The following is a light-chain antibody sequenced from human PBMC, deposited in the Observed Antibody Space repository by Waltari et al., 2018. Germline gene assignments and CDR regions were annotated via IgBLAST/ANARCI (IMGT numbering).Light chain of an antibody. CDR2: DVS. J-gene: IGLJ1*01. CDR1: SSDVGGYHY. CDR3: CSFAGSYTFV. V-gene: IGLV2-11*01. Sequence: QSALTQPRSVSGSPGQSVTIPCTGTSSDVGGYHYVSWFQQHPGKVPKLLIYDVSERPSDVPDRFSGSKSANTASLTISGLQTEDEADYYCCSFAGSYTFVFGSGTRVTVL.